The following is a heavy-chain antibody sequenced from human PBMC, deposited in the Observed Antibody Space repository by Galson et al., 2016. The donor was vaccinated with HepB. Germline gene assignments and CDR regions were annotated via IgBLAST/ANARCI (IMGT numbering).Heavy chain of an antibody. Sequence: SLRLSCAASGFTSSACPMNWVRQAPGKGLEWVSHINHDSSAMNYALSMKDRFTISRDNAKNSLFLQMDSLSDEDTAVYYCARDINWGLDYWGQGILVTVSS. CDR3: ARDINWGLDY. D-gene: IGHD7-27*01. J-gene: IGHJ4*02. CDR2: INHDSSAM. V-gene: IGHV3-48*02. CDR1: GFTSSACP.